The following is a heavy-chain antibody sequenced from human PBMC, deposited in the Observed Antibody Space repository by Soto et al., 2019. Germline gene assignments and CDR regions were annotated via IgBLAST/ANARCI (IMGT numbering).Heavy chain of an antibody. Sequence: QVQLVQSGAEVKKPGASVKVSCKVSGYTLTELSMHWVRQAPGKGLEWVGGFDPEDGETIYAQKFQGRVTMTEDTSTDTAYMELSSLRSEDTAVYYCATLPYLPNWGSRYFDYWGQGTLVTVSS. CDR2: FDPEDGET. J-gene: IGHJ4*02. CDR3: ATLPYLPNWGSRYFDY. CDR1: GYTLTELS. V-gene: IGHV1-24*01. D-gene: IGHD7-27*01.